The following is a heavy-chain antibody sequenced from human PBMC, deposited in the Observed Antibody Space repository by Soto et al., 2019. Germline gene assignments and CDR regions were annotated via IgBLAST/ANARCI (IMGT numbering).Heavy chain of an antibody. D-gene: IGHD3-3*01. V-gene: IGHV1-2*02. Sequence: GASVKVSCKASGYTFTGYYMHWVRQAPGQGLEWMGWINPNSGGTNYAQKFQGRVTMTRDTSISTAYMELSRLRSDDTAVYYCARVYDFNDFWSATYGYWGQGTLVTVSS. CDR2: INPNSGGT. J-gene: IGHJ4*02. CDR3: ARVYDFNDFWSATYGY. CDR1: GYTFTGYY.